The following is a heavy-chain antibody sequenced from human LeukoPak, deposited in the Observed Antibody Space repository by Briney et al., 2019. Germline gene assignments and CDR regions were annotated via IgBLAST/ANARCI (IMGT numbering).Heavy chain of an antibody. CDR3: AKKAGGNFHLEC. D-gene: IGHD4-23*01. CDR1: GFPFNTYA. J-gene: IGHJ4*02. CDR2: ISGSGGST. Sequence: PGGSLRLSCVASGFPFNTYAMTWVRQAPGKGPEWVSVISGSGGSTYYADSVKGRFTISRDNSKNTLYLQMNSLRAEDTAVYYCAKKAGGNFHLECWGQGTLVTVSS. V-gene: IGHV3-23*01.